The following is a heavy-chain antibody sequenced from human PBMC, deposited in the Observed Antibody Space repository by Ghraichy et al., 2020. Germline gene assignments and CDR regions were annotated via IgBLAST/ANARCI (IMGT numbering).Heavy chain of an antibody. J-gene: IGHJ6*02. CDR2: IYSGGST. Sequence: GGSLRLSCAASGFTVSSNYMSWVRQAPGKGLEWVSVIYSGGSTYYADSVKGRFTISRDNSKNTLYLQMNSLRAEDTAVYYCARETVHDYGDQNYYYYYGMDVWGQGTTVTVSS. V-gene: IGHV3-53*01. CDR1: GFTVSSNY. CDR3: ARETVHDYGDQNYYYYYGMDV. D-gene: IGHD4-17*01.